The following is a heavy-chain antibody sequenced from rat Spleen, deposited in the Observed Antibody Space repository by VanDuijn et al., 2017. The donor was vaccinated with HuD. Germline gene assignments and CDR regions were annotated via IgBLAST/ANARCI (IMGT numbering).Heavy chain of an antibody. Sequence: EVQLVASGGGLVQPGRSLKVPCAASGFTFSNYDMPRVRQAPTKGLEWVASISSSGGSTYYRDSVKGRFTVSRDNAKSTLYLQMDSLRSEDTATYYCARHPDYSNYFDYWGQGVMVTVSS. V-gene: IGHV5-25*01. CDR1: GFTFSNYD. D-gene: IGHD1-1*01. J-gene: IGHJ2*01. CDR2: ISSSGGST. CDR3: ARHPDYSNYFDY.